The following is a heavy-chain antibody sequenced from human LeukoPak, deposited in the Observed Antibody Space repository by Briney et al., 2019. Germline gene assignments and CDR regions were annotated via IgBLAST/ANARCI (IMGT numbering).Heavy chain of an antibody. CDR1: GFTFSTSG. D-gene: IGHD1-26*01. J-gene: IGHJ4*02. CDR3: ANSKDSGSFLDY. Sequence: PGGSLRLSCAASGFTFSTSGMHWVRQAPGKGLEWVAVIWYDGSNKHYAESVKGRFSISRDNSKSTLYLQMNSLRAEDTAVYYCANSKDSGSFLDYWGQGTLVTVSS. V-gene: IGHV3-33*06. CDR2: IWYDGSNK.